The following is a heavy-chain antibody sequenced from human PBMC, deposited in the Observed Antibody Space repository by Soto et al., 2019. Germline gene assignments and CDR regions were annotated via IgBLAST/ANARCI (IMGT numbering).Heavy chain of an antibody. CDR3: ARDQAVGTAMVEHYYYGMDV. V-gene: IGHV6-1*01. D-gene: IGHD5-18*01. Sequence: SQNLSLTCAIAGDSVSSNSAAWNWIRQSPSRGLEWLGRTYYRSKWYNDYAVSVKSRITINPDTSKNQFSLQLNSVTPEDTAVYYCARDQAVGTAMVEHYYYGMDVWGQGTTVTVSS. CDR2: TYYRSKWYN. J-gene: IGHJ6*02. CDR1: GDSVSSNSAA.